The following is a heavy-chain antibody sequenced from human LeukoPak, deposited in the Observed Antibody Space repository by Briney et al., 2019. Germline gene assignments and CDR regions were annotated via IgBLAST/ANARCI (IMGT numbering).Heavy chain of an antibody. CDR3: ARDGGLGYNWFDP. CDR2: ISAYNGNT. J-gene: IGHJ5*02. CDR1: GYTFTSYG. D-gene: IGHD3/OR15-3a*01. V-gene: IGHV1-18*01. Sequence: GASVKVSCKASGYTFTSYGISWVRQAPGQGLEWMGWISAYNGNTNYAQKFQGRVTITADKSTSTAYMELSSLRSEDTAVYYCARDGGLGYNWFDPWGQGTLVTVSS.